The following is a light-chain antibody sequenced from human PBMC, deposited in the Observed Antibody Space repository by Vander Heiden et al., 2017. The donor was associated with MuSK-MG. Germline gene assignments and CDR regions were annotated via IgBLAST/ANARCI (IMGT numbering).Light chain of an antibody. V-gene: IGLV3-10*01. CDR3: YSSDSSANHRV. CDR2: EDN. J-gene: IGLJ2*01. Sequence: SYELTQPPSVSVSPGPTARITCSGDALPTKYAYWYQQKSGQAPVLVIYEDNSRPSGIPERFSASSSGTMATLTISGAQMEDEAVYYCYSSDSSANHRVFGGGTKLTVL. CDR1: ALPTKY.